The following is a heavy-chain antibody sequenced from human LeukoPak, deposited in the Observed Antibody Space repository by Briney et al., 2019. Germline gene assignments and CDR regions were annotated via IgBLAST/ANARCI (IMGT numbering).Heavy chain of an antibody. D-gene: IGHD3-3*01. Sequence: PSETLSLTCTVSGGSISSYYWSWIRQPPGKGLEWIGYIYYSGSTNYNPSLKSRVTISVDTSKNQFSLKLSSVTAADTAVYYCARVVPPNYDFWSGYYSRGAFDIWGQGTMVTVSS. CDR2: IYYSGST. J-gene: IGHJ3*02. V-gene: IGHV4-59*01. CDR3: ARVVPPNYDFWSGYYSRGAFDI. CDR1: GGSISSYY.